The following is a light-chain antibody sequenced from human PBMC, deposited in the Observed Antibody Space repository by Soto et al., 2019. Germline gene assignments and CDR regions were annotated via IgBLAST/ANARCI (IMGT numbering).Light chain of an antibody. CDR3: QQYYCTPPWT. V-gene: IGKV4-1*01. J-gene: IGKJ1*01. CDR2: WAS. CDR1: LSVLYSPNNKNY. Sequence: DIVMTQSPDSLAVSLGERATINCKSRLSVLYSPNNKNYLAWYQQKAGQPPKLLISWASIRESGVPDRFSGSGSGTDFTLTISSLQAEDVAVYYCQQYYCTPPWTFGQGTKVEIK.